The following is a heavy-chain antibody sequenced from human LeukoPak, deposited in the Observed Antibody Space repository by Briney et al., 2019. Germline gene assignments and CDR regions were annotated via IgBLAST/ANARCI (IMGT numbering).Heavy chain of an antibody. V-gene: IGHV4-59*01. CDR2: IYYSGST. CDR1: GGSISSYY. CDR3: ARAEYYFDY. J-gene: IGHJ4*02. Sequence: SETLSLTCTVSGGSISSYYWSWIRQPPGKGLEWIGYIYYSGSTNYNPSLKSRVTISVDTSKNQFSLKLSSVTAADTAVYYCARAEYYFDYWGQGTLVTVSS. D-gene: IGHD3-10*01.